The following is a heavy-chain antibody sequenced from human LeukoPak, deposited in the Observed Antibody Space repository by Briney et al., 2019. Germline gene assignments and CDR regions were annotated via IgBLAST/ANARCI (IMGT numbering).Heavy chain of an antibody. CDR2: IDWDDDK. Sequence: SGPALVKPTQTLTLTCTFSGFSLSTTGMCVSWIRQPPGKALEWLALIDWDDDKYYSTSLKTRLTISKDTSKNQVVLTLTNVDPVDTATYYCARIRRSYSDYWSQGTLVTVSS. J-gene: IGHJ4*02. D-gene: IGHD3-10*01. CDR3: ARIRRSYSDY. CDR1: GFSLSTTGMC. V-gene: IGHV2-70*13.